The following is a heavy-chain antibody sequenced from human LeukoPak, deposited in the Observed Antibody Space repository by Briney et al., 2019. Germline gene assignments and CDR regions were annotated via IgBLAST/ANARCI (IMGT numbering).Heavy chain of an antibody. J-gene: IGHJ4*02. V-gene: IGHV3-7*03. Sequence: GGSLRLSCAASGFSFSTNWMNWVRQAPGKGLEWVANIKQDGSEKYYVDSVKGRFTISRDNAKNSLYLQMNSLRAEDTAVYYCARANYGDYLDYWGQGTLVTVSS. D-gene: IGHD4-17*01. CDR2: IKQDGSEK. CDR3: ARANYGDYLDY. CDR1: GFSFSTNW.